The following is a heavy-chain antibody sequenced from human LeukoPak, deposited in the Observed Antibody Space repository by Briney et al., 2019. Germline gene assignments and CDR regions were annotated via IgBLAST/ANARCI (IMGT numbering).Heavy chain of an antibody. Sequence: ASVTVSCKASGYNFSGHYMHWVRQAPGQGLEWMGWIKPSNGDTKYAQNFQGRVTMTRDTSISTAYMELSSLRSDDTAVYYCASPPLSSAMYYAHWGQGTLVTVSS. V-gene: IGHV1-2*02. D-gene: IGHD1-26*01. CDR3: ASPPLSSAMYYAH. J-gene: IGHJ4*02. CDR1: GYNFSGHY. CDR2: IKPSNGDT.